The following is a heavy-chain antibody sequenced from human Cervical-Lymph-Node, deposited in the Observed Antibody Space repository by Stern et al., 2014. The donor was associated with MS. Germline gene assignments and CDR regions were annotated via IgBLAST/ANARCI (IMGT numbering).Heavy chain of an antibody. D-gene: IGHD6-13*01. V-gene: IGHV2-5*02. CDR2: IYWDGDK. CDR3: IHTSPRVPGIDY. J-gene: IGHJ4*02. Sequence: QITLKESGPTLVKPTQTLTLKCIFSGFSLTTSGVGVGWIRQPPGKALEWLGFIYWDGDKRYNPSLKRRIAITITKDTSKNQVVLTRTNMDPVDTATYYCIHTSPRVPGIDYWGQGTLVTVSS. CDR1: GFSLTTSGVG.